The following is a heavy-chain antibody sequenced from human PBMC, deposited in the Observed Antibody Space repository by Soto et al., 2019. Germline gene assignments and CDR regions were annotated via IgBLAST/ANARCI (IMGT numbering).Heavy chain of an antibody. CDR2: INPSGGST. V-gene: IGHV1-46*03. Sequence: QVQLVQSGAEVKKPGASVKVSCKASGYTFTSYYMHWVRQAPGQGLEWMGIINPSGGSTSYAQKFQGRVTMTRDTSTSTVYMELSSLRSEDTAVYYCARGPVTMVRGVMPFGAFDIWGQGTMVTVSS. CDR3: ARGPVTMVRGVMPFGAFDI. D-gene: IGHD3-10*01. J-gene: IGHJ3*02. CDR1: GYTFTSYY.